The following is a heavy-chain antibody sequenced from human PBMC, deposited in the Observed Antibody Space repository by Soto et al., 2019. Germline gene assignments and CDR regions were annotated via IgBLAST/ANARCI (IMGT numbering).Heavy chain of an antibody. V-gene: IGHV3-23*01. Sequence: EADMLQSGGGLVQPGGSLRLSCAASGFIFSNYAMSWVRQAPGKGLEWVAGMGGANDDTYYADSVRGRFVISRDNFKDTLFLQMNSLRAEDTALYFCAKDRVNHNSVWDPFDSWGQGTMVTVSS. CDR2: MGGANDDT. J-gene: IGHJ3*02. CDR3: AKDRVNHNSVWDPFDS. CDR1: GFIFSNYA. D-gene: IGHD2-21*01.